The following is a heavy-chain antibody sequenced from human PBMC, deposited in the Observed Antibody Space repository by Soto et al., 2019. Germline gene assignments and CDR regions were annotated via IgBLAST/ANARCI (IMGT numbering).Heavy chain of an antibody. CDR3: ARSNRGDDDEFDH. CDR1: GYTFTGYY. Sequence: QVQLVQSGTEVRKPGASVKVSCKAPGYTFTGYYIHWVRQAPGQGLEWLGWVSPKSGDTYYPQKFQGRVNMTRDTSISSVYMELSRVRPDDTAVYYWARSNRGDDDEFDHWGQGTPVNVSS. V-gene: IGHV1-2*02. J-gene: IGHJ4*02. D-gene: IGHD5-12*01. CDR2: VSPKSGDT.